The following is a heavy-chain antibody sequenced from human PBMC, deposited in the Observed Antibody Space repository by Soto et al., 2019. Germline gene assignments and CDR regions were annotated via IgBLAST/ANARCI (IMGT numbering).Heavy chain of an antibody. J-gene: IGHJ4*02. D-gene: IGHD3-9*01. Sequence: ASVKVSCKASGYTFTSYGISWVRQAPGQGLEWMGIINPSGGSTSYAQKFQGRVTMTRDTSTSTVYMELSSLRSEDTAVYYCARDWGYDILTGYYHEIDYWGQGTLVTVSS. CDR2: INPSGGST. V-gene: IGHV1-46*01. CDR3: ARDWGYDILTGYYHEIDY. CDR1: GYTFTSYG.